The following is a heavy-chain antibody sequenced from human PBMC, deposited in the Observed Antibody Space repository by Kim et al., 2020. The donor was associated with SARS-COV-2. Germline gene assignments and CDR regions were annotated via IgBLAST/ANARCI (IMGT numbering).Heavy chain of an antibody. D-gene: IGHD2-2*01. J-gene: IGHJ4*02. V-gene: IGHV3-64D*06. CDR3: VKSSSEDIVVVPAALADY. Sequence: KGIFTISRDNSKNTLYLQMSSLRAEDTAVYYCVKSSSEDIVVVPAALADYWGQGTLVTVSS.